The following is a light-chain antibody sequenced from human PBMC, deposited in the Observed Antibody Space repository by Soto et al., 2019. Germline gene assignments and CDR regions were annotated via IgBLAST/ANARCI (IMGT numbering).Light chain of an antibody. V-gene: IGKV3-11*01. CDR3: QPRRNWPPYT. J-gene: IGKJ2*01. CDR2: DAS. CDR1: QSVSSY. Sequence: EIVLTQSPATLSLSPGERATLSCRASQSVSSYLAWYQQKPGQAPRLLIYDASNMATGIPARFSGSGSGTDFTLTISSLEPEDFAVYYCQPRRNWPPYTFGQGTKLEIK.